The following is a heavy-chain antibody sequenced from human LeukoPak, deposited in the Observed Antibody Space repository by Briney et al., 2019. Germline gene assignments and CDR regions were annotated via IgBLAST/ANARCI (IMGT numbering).Heavy chain of an antibody. Sequence: SETLSLTCTVSGGSISSYYWSWIRQPLGKGLEWLGYIYYSGSTNYNPSLKSRVTISVDTSKNQFSLKLSSVTAADTAVYYCASTYSSGWYFAFDIWGQGTMVTVSS. CDR1: GGSISSYY. CDR2: IYYSGST. V-gene: IGHV4-59*01. CDR3: ASTYSSGWYFAFDI. J-gene: IGHJ3*02. D-gene: IGHD6-19*01.